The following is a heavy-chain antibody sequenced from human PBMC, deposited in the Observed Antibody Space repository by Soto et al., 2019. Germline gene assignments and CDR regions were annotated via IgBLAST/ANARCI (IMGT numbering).Heavy chain of an antibody. V-gene: IGHV1-8*01. CDR3: ARFLDGSRPDETDAFDI. J-gene: IGHJ3*02. Sequence: GASVKVSCKASGYTFTSYDINWVRQATGQGIEWMGWMNPNSGNTGYAQKFKGRVTMTRNTSISTAYMELSSLRSEDTAVYYCARFLDGSRPDETDAFDIWRQGTMVTVPS. D-gene: IGHD2-15*01. CDR1: GYTFTSYD. CDR2: MNPNSGNT.